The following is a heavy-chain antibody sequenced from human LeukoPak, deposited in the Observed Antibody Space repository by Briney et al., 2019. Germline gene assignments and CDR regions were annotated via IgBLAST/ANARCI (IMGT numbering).Heavy chain of an antibody. CDR1: GYSFTSYW. Sequence: GESLKISCKGSGYSFTSYWIGWVRQMPGKGLEWMGIIYPGDSDTRYSPSFQGQVTISADKSISTAYLQWSSLKASDTAMHYCARENIAAADAFDIWGQGTMVTVSS. D-gene: IGHD6-13*01. V-gene: IGHV5-51*01. J-gene: IGHJ3*02. CDR3: ARENIAAADAFDI. CDR2: IYPGDSDT.